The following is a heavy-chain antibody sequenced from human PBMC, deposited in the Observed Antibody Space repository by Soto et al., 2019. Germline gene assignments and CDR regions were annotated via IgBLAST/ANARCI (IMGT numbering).Heavy chain of an antibody. CDR3: AADQGVGIAARPDHYYYYGMDV. D-gene: IGHD6-6*01. J-gene: IGHJ6*02. CDR2: IVVGSGNT. CDR1: GFTFTSSA. V-gene: IGHV1-58*01. Sequence: SVKVSCKASGFTFTSSAVQWVRQARGPRLEWIGWIVVGSGNTNYAQKFQERVTITRDMSTSTAYMELSSLRSEDTAVYYCAADQGVGIAARPDHYYYYGMDVWGQGTTVTVSS.